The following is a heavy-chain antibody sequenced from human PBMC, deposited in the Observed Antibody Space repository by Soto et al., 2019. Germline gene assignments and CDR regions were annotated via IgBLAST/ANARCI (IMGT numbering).Heavy chain of an antibody. CDR3: ARSIRGPRRFNGMDV. CDR1: GFSLTSPGMC. Sequence: SGPTLVNPTETLTLTCTFSGFSLTSPGMCVSWIRQAPGKALEWLALIEGDDDDKYYSTSLKTRLTISKDTRKNQVVLTMANMEPADTATYYCARSIRGPRRFNGMDVWGQGTTVTVSS. CDR2: IEGDDDDK. J-gene: IGHJ6*02. D-gene: IGHD1-20*01. V-gene: IGHV2-70*13.